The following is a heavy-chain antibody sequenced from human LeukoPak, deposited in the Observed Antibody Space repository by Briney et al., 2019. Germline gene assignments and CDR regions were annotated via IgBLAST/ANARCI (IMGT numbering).Heavy chain of an antibody. CDR3: ARRVPGGPDRHTHQSMVRGVIITYWFDP. CDR2: IYYNGGT. V-gene: IGHV4-59*12. J-gene: IGHJ5*02. CDR1: GGSFSTYY. Sequence: PSETLSLTCTVSGGSFSTYYWSWIRQPPGKGLEWIGCIYYNGGTNYNPSLKSRVTISVDTSKNQFSLKLSSVTAADTAVYYCARRVPGGPDRHTHQSMVRGVIITYWFDPWGQGTLVTVSS. D-gene: IGHD3-10*01.